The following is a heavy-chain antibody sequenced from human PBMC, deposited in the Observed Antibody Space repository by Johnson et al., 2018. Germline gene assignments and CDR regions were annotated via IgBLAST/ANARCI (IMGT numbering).Heavy chain of an antibody. Sequence: VQLVESGGGVVRPGGSLRLSCAASGFTFDNYGMNWVRQAPGRGLEWVSHIHWNGGSSGYGDSVKGRSTISRDNAKNSLLLQMNSLRAEDTAFYYCARARGYGDGYAFDIWGHGTLVTVSA. CDR3: ARARGYGDGYAFDI. CDR1: GFTFDNYG. J-gene: IGHJ3*02. D-gene: IGHD4-17*01. CDR2: IHWNGGSS. V-gene: IGHV3-20*04.